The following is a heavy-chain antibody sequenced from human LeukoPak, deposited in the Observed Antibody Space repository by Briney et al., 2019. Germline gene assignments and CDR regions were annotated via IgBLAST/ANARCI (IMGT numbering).Heavy chain of an antibody. V-gene: IGHV4-30-2*01. J-gene: IGHJ6*02. D-gene: IGHD2-2*01. Sequence: SETLSLTCAVSGGSISSSGYSWSWIRQPPGTGLEWIGSIYPSGNTYYNPSLKSRVTISVDASKNQFSLKLSSVTAADTAVYYCARVPYCSSTSCYLRYYYYGMDVWGQGTTVTVSS. CDR3: ARVPYCSSTSCYLRYYYYGMDV. CDR1: GGSISSSGYS. CDR2: IYPSGNT.